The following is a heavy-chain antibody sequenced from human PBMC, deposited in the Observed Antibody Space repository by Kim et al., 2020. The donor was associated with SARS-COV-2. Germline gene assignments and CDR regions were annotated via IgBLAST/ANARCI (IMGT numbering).Heavy chain of an antibody. Sequence: SETLSLTCTVSGGSISSYYWSWIRQPPGKGLEWIGYIYYSGSTNYNPSLKSRVTISVDTSKNQFSLKLSSVTAADTAVYYCARIKGQSGTPGDWYFDLWGRGTLVTVSS. CDR2: IYYSGST. J-gene: IGHJ2*01. V-gene: IGHV4-59*13. D-gene: IGHD1-7*01. CDR1: GGSISSYY. CDR3: ARIKGQSGTPGDWYFDL.